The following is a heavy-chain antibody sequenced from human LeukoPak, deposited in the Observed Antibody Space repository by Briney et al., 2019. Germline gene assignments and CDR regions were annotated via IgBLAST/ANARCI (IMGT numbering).Heavy chain of an antibody. V-gene: IGHV3-11*04. D-gene: IGHD3-3*01. Sequence: GGSLRLSCAASGFTFSDYYMSWIRQAPGKGLEWISYISSGGDNIKYADSVRGRFTISRDNSKNTLYLQMSSLRAEDTAVYYCARDPEIWSGYYPPPYYYYGMDVWGQGTTVTVSS. J-gene: IGHJ6*02. CDR1: GFTFSDYY. CDR2: ISSGGDNI. CDR3: ARDPEIWSGYYPPPYYYYGMDV.